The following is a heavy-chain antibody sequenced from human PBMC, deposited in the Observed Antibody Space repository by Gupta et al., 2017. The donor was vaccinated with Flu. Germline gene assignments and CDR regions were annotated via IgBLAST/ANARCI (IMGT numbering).Heavy chain of an antibody. V-gene: IGHV3-30*18. J-gene: IGHJ4*02. CDR1: GFTFSAYG. CDR3: TKVKSSHSNY. D-gene: IGHD2-21*01. CDR2: ISFDGSNT. Sequence: QVQLVESGGGVVQPGRSLRLSCAASGFTFSAYGMHWVRQAPGKGLEWVALISFDGSNTYYADSVRGRFTISRDNSKNTLYLQMISLRAEDTAMYYCTKVKSSHSNYWGQGTLVTVSS.